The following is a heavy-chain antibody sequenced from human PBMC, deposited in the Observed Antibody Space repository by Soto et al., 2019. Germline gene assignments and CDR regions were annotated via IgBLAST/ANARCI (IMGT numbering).Heavy chain of an antibody. J-gene: IGHJ6*02. D-gene: IGHD3-10*01. CDR3: SHRRGSGLFGMDV. Sequence: QITLKESGPTLVKPTQPLTLTCTFSGFSLSISGVGVGWIRQPPGKALEWLALVFSNDDKRYSPSLRSRLTITKDTSKNQGVLIMTNIDPVDTATYYCSHRRGSGLFGMDVWGQGTTVTVSS. CDR2: VFSNDDK. CDR1: GFSLSISGVG. V-gene: IGHV2-5*01.